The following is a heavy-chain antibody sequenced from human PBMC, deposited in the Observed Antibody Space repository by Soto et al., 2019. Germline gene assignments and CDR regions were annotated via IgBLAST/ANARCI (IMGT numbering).Heavy chain of an antibody. J-gene: IGHJ6*02. D-gene: IGHD4-17*01. CDR3: ARHPPYSGDYDDYYYGMEV. CDR2: IDPSDSYT. V-gene: IGHV5-10-1*01. Sequence: GESLKISCKGSGYSFTSYWISWVRQMPGKGLEWMGRIDPSDSYTNYSPSFQGHVTISADKSISTAYLQWRSLKASDTAMYYCARHPPYSGDYDDYYYGMEVWGQGTTVTVCS. CDR1: GYSFTSYW.